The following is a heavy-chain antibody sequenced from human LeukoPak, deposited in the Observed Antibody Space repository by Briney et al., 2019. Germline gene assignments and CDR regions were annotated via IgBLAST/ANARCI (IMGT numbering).Heavy chain of an antibody. CDR3: TTGRSFGYGMDV. CDR2: IKSKTDGGTI. J-gene: IGHJ6*02. Sequence: GGSLRLSCAASGFTFSNAWMSWVRQAPGKGLEWVGRIKSKTDGGTIDYAAPVKGRFTITRDDSKNTLYLQMNSLKTEDTGVCYCTTGRSFGYGMDVWGQGTTVTVSS. D-gene: IGHD3-16*01. CDR1: GFTFSNAW. V-gene: IGHV3-15*01.